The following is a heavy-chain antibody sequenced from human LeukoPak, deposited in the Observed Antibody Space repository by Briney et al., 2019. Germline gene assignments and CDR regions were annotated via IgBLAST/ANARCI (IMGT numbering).Heavy chain of an antibody. CDR3: ARGGAHYYYDSSGYYPFDY. D-gene: IGHD3-22*01. CDR1: GGSISSGDYY. V-gene: IGHV4-30-4*01. Sequence: SQTLSLTCTVSGGSISSGDYYWSWIRQPPGKGLEWIGYIYYSGSTYYNPSLKSRVTISVDTSKNQFSLKLSSVTAADTAVYYCARGGAHYYYDSSGYYPFDYWGQGTLVTVSS. J-gene: IGHJ4*02. CDR2: IYYSGST.